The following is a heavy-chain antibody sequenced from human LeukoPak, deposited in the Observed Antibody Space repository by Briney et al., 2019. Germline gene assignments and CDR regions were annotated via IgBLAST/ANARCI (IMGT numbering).Heavy chain of an antibody. CDR2: ISWNSGSI. CDR1: GFTFDDYA. Sequence: GRSLRLPCAASGFTFDDYAMHWVRQAPGKGLEWVSGISWNSGSIGYADSVKGRFTISRDNAKNSLYLQMNSLRAEDMALYYCAKDDCSSTSCQIDYWGQGTLVTVSS. D-gene: IGHD2-2*01. CDR3: AKDDCSSTSCQIDY. V-gene: IGHV3-9*03. J-gene: IGHJ4*02.